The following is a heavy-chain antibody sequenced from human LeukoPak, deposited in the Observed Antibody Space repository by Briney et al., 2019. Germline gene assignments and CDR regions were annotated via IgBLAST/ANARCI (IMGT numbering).Heavy chain of an antibody. D-gene: IGHD3-22*01. Sequence: SETLSLTCTVSGYSISSGYYWGWIRQPPGKGLEWIGSIYHSGSTYYNPSLKSRVTISVDTSKNQFSLKLSSVTAADTAVYYCAGYDYYYFDYWGQGTLVTVSS. CDR2: IYHSGST. CDR3: AGYDYYYFDY. V-gene: IGHV4-38-2*02. J-gene: IGHJ4*02. CDR1: GYSISSGYY.